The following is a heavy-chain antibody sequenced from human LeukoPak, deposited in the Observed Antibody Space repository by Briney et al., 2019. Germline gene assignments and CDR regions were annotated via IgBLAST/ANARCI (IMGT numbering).Heavy chain of an antibody. CDR1: GFTFSSYS. V-gene: IGHV3-21*01. CDR2: ISSSSSYI. D-gene: IGHD3-16*01. J-gene: IGHJ3*02. Sequence: TGGSLRLSCAASGFTFSSYSMNWVRQAPGKGLEWVSSISSSSSYIYYADSVKGRFTISRDNAKNSLYLQMNSLRAEDTAVYYCARDVGGPPAPAFDIWGQGTMVTDSS. CDR3: ARDVGGPPAPAFDI.